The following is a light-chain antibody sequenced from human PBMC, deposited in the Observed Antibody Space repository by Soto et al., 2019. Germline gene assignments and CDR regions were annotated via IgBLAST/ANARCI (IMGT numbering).Light chain of an antibody. Sequence: QAVVTQPPSASGSPGQSVTISCTATSYVSWYQQHPGKAPRLIIYELTKRPSGVPDRFSGSTSGNTASLTVSGLQADDEADYYCASYAGNIWVFGGGTKVTVL. V-gene: IGLV2-8*01. J-gene: IGLJ3*02. CDR3: ASYAGNIWV. CDR1: SY. CDR2: ELT.